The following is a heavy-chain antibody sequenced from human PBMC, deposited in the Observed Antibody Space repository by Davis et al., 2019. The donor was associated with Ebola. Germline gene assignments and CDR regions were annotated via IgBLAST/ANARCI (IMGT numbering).Heavy chain of an antibody. CDR1: GGTFSSYA. CDR2: IIPIFGTA. Sequence: SVKVSCKASGGTFSSYAISWVRQAPGQGLEWMGGIIPIFGTANYAQKFQGRITMTRDTSITTAYMELSSLTSEDTAVYYCARMMIRGVITPWGHGTLVTVSS. D-gene: IGHD3-10*01. CDR3: ARMMIRGVITP. J-gene: IGHJ5*02. V-gene: IGHV1-69*05.